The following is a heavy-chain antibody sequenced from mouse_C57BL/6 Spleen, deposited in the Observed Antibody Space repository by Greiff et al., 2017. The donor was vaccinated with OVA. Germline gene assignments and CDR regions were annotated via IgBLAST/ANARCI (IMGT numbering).Heavy chain of an antibody. CDR1: GYTFTSYG. D-gene: IGHD2-4*01. CDR2: IYPRSGTT. V-gene: IGHV1-81*01. CDR3: ARGVYDYDEGFAY. J-gene: IGHJ3*01. Sequence: QVQLQQSGAELARPGASVKLSCKASGYTFTSYGISWVKQRTGQGLEWIGEIYPRSGTTYYNEKFKGKATLTEDKSSSTAYMELRSLTSEDSAVYFCARGVYDYDEGFAYWGQGTLVTVSA.